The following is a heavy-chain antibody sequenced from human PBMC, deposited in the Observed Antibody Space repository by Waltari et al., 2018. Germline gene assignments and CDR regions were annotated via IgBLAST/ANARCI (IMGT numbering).Heavy chain of an antibody. V-gene: IGHV3-21*01. J-gene: IGHJ4*02. Sequence: EVKLLESGGGLVKPGGSLRLSCAASGFTFSLYTMNWVRQAPGKGLEWVSSITTSSNYIYYVDSVKGRFTISRDNAKNSLHLQMNSLRDDDTAVYFCARDGVGAARLDSWGLGTLVTVSS. CDR3: ARDGVGAARLDS. D-gene: IGHD6-6*01. CDR1: GFTFSLYT. CDR2: ITTSSNYI.